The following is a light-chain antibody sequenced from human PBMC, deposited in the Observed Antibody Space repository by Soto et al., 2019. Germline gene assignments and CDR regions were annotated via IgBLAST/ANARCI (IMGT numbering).Light chain of an antibody. CDR1: QSVDTTF. V-gene: IGKV3-20*01. Sequence: EIVLTQSPGSLSLSPGQRATLSCRASQSVDTTFFAWYQKKPGQAPRLLIYGASKRATGIPDRFSGSGSGTDFTLIISRLETADFAVYYCQQYMSSVTFGQGTKVEIK. CDR3: QQYMSSVT. CDR2: GAS. J-gene: IGKJ1*01.